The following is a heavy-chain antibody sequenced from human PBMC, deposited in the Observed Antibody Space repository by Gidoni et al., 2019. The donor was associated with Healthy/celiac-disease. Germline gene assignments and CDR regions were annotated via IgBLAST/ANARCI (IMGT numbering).Heavy chain of an antibody. D-gene: IGHD4-17*01. V-gene: IGHV1-24*01. CDR1: GYTLTELS. J-gene: IGHJ6*02. Sequence: QLQLVQSGAEVKKPGASVKVPCKVPGYTLTELSMHWARQTPGKGIEWMGGFDPEDGETIKATKFQGRGTKTEEKSTDTAYMEVSSLRSEDTAVYYWATDNPLVHSTVTTVLGGGYYYYGMDVWGQGTTVTVS. CDR3: ATDNPLVHSTVTTVLGGGYYYYGMDV. CDR2: FDPEDGET.